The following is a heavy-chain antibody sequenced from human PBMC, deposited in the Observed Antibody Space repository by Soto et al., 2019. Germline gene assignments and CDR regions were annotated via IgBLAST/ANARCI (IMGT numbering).Heavy chain of an antibody. D-gene: IGHD3-22*01. J-gene: IGHJ4*02. V-gene: IGHV3-64D*06. CDR2: ISSNGGST. Sequence: GGSLRLSCSASGFTFSSYAMHWVRRAPGKGLEYVSVISSNGGSTYYADSVKGRFAISRDNSKNTVYLQMSSLRAEDTAVYYCVKGEYYYDGGAYYPFDYWGQGTLVTVSS. CDR1: GFTFSSYA. CDR3: VKGEYYYDGGAYYPFDY.